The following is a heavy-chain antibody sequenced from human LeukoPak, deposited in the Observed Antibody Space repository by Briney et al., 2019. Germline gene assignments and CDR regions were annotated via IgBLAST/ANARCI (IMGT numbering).Heavy chain of an antibody. D-gene: IGHD2-8*01. CDR3: AMYAGSVWLDP. CDR2: IKPDGGER. CDR1: GFTFSDCW. V-gene: IGHV3-7*01. J-gene: IGHJ5*02. Sequence: GGSLRLSCVGSGFTFSDCWMTWVRQAPGKGLEWVASIKPDGGERYFVDSMKGRSTISRDNAKNSLYLQMNGLRAEDTAVYYCAMYAGSVWLDPRGQGTLVIVSS.